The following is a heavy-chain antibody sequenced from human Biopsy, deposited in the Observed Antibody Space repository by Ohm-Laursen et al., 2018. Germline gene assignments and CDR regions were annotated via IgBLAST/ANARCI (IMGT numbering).Heavy chain of an antibody. J-gene: IGHJ4*02. Sequence: GASVKVSCKASGYKFTSYGMSWVRQAPGQGFEWMGRISGYNGNTNYAQKFQGRITMTIDAATSTGYMDLRSLKSDGTAVYYCARIAAAGWDDYWGQGTLVTVSS. D-gene: IGHD6-25*01. V-gene: IGHV1-18*01. CDR1: GYKFTSYG. CDR2: ISGYNGNT. CDR3: ARIAAAGWDDY.